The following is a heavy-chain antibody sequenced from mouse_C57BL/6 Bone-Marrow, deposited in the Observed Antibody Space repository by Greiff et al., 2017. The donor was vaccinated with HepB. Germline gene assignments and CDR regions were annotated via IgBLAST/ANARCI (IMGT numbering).Heavy chain of an antibody. CDR1: GYTFTSYW. Sequence: QVQLQQPGAELVKPGASVKLSCKASGYTFTSYWMQWVKQRPGQGLEWIGEIDPSDSYTNYNQKFKGKATLTVDTSSSTAYMQLSSLTSEDSAVYYCAKGYDYDVWFAYWGQGTLVTVSA. J-gene: IGHJ3*01. CDR3: AKGYDYDVWFAY. D-gene: IGHD2-4*01. V-gene: IGHV1-50*01. CDR2: IDPSDSYT.